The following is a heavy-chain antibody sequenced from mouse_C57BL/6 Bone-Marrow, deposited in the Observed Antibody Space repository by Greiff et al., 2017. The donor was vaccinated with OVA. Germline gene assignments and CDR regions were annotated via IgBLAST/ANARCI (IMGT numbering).Heavy chain of an antibody. CDR1: GYTFTDYY. J-gene: IGHJ2*01. CDR3: ARGDGGY. CDR2: INPYNGGT. D-gene: IGHD3-3*01. Sequence: DVQLQESGPVLVKPGASVKMSCKASGYTFTDYYMNWVKQSHGKSLEWIGVINPYNGGTSYNQKFKGKATLTVDKSSSTAYMELNSLTSEDSAVYYCARGDGGYWGQGTTLTVSS. V-gene: IGHV1-19*01.